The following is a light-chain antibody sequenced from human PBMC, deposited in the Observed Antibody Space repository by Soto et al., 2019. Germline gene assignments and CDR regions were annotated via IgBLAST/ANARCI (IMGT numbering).Light chain of an antibody. J-gene: IGLJ2*01. V-gene: IGLV4-69*01. CDR2: VNSDGSN. CDR1: SGHNSDA. CDR3: QTWGTDIHVV. Sequence: QLVLTQSPSASASLGASVKLTCTLSSGHNSDAIAWHQQQPEKGPRYLMKVNSDGSNSKGDGIPDRFSGSRSGAERYLTISSLQSEDEADYYCQTWGTDIHVVFGGGTKVTVL.